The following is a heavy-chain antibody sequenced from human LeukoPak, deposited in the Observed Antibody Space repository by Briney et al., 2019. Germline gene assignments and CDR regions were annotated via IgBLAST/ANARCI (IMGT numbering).Heavy chain of an antibody. J-gene: IGHJ4*02. D-gene: IGHD2-21*01. Sequence: KPSETLSLTCTVSGGSISSSSYYWRWIRQPPGKGLEWIANIYYSRSTFYYPSSKSRVTVSLNTTKNKLSLRLSSVTAADTSGAYCARKLAGHFGGFYFDDWGQGTLVTVSS. CDR1: GGSISSSSYY. CDR2: IYYSRST. V-gene: IGHV4-39*07. CDR3: ARKLAGHFGGFYFDD.